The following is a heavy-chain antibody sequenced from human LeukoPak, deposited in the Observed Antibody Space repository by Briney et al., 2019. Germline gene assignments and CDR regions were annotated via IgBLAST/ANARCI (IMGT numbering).Heavy chain of an antibody. CDR2: ISAYNGNT. CDR1: GYTFTSYG. Sequence: ASVKVSCKASGYTFTSYGISWVRQAPGQGLEWMGWISAYNGNTNYAQKLQGRVTMTTDTSTSTAYMELRSLRSDDTAVYYCARETWLSLRTAYSSGGDYWGQGTLVTVSS. D-gene: IGHD6-19*01. CDR3: ARETWLSLRTAYSSGGDY. V-gene: IGHV1-18*01. J-gene: IGHJ4*02.